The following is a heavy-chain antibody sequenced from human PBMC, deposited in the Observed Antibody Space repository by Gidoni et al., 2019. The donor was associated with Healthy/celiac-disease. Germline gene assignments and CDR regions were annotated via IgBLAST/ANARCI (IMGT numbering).Heavy chain of an antibody. Sequence: EVQLLESGGRLVQPGGSLRLSCAASGFTFSSYAMSWVRQAPGKGLEWVSAISGSGGSTYYADYGKGRFTISRANSKNTLYLQMNSLRAEDTAVYYCASPPYGDYYYYYMDVWGQGTTVTVSS. CDR1: GFTFSSYA. D-gene: IGHD4-17*01. V-gene: IGHV3-23*01. CDR2: ISGSGGST. J-gene: IGHJ6*03. CDR3: ASPPYGDYYYYYMDV.